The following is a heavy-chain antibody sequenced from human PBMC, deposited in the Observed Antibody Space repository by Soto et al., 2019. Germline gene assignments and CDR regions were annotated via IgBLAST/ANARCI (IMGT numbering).Heavy chain of an antibody. CDR1: GFTFSSYA. Sequence: PGGSLRLSCAASGFTFSSYAMHWVRQAPGKGLEWVAVISYDGSNKYYADSVKGRFTISRDNSKNTLYLQMNSLRAEDTAVYYCARDLAITARPDYYYYGMDVWGQGTTVTVSS. J-gene: IGHJ6*02. CDR3: ARDLAITARPDYYYYGMDV. CDR2: ISYDGSNK. V-gene: IGHV3-30-3*01. D-gene: IGHD6-6*01.